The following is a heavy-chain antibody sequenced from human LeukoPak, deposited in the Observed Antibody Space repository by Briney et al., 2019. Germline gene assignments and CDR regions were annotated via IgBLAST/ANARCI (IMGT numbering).Heavy chain of an antibody. CDR3: VREVGAPGSFQH. CDR2: INGDGRII. V-gene: IGHV3-74*03. Sequence: GGSLRLSCAASGFTFSSNWMHWVRQAPGKGLVWISRINGDGRIIEHAESVKGRFTISRNSADNTLHLQMNSLRAEDTAVYHCVREVGAPGSFQHWGQGAPVTVSS. D-gene: IGHD1-26*01. J-gene: IGHJ1*01. CDR1: GFTFSSNW.